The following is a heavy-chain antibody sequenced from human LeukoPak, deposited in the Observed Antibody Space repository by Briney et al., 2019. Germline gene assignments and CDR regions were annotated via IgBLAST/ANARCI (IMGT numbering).Heavy chain of an antibody. CDR3: AREQGYYFDY. CDR2: IYYSGST. J-gene: IGHJ4*02. CDR1: GGSISSYY. Sequence: SETLSLTCTVSGGSISSYYWNWIRQPPGKGLEWIDYIYYSGSTNYNPSLKSRVTISVDTSKNQFSLKLSSVTAADTAVYYCAREQGYYFDYWGQGTLVTVSS. V-gene: IGHV4-59*01.